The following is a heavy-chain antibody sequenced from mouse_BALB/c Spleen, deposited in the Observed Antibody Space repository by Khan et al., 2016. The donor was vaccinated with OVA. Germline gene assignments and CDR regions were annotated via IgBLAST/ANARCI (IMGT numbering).Heavy chain of an antibody. J-gene: IGHJ1*01. D-gene: IGHD1-1*01. V-gene: IGHV3-2*02. CDR2: ISYSGSA. CDR3: ARRYYYGHWYFDV. Sequence: EVQLQESGPGLVKSSQSLSLTCPVTGHSTTSDYAWYWIRHFPGNKLEWMCYISYSGSANYTPSLKSRISITRDTSENQFFLQLNSVTSHDSATYYCARRYYYGHWYFDVWGAGTTVTVSS. CDR1: GHSTTSDYA.